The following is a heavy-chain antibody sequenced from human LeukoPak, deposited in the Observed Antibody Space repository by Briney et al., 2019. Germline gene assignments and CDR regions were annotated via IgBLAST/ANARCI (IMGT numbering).Heavy chain of an antibody. V-gene: IGHV4-4*07. D-gene: IGHD1-7*01. CDR3: ALTGRTGTSRFDY. CDR1: GGSISSYY. CDR2: IYTSGST. Sequence: SETLSLTCTASGGSISSYYWSWIQQPAGKGLEWIGRIYTSGSTNYNPSLKSRVTISVDKSKNQFSLKLSSVTAADTAVYYCALTGRTGTSRFDYWGQGTLVTVSS. J-gene: IGHJ4*02.